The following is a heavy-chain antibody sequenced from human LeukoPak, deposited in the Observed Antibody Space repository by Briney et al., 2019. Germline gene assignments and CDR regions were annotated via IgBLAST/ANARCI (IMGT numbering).Heavy chain of an antibody. V-gene: IGHV4-30-2*01. CDR2: IYHSGST. D-gene: IGHD3-16*01. CDR1: GGSISSGGYS. CDR3: ARTRRKDAFDI. J-gene: IGHJ4*02. Sequence: SETLSLTCAVSGGSISSGGYSWSWIRQPPGKGLEWIGYIYHSGSTYYNPSLKSRVTISVDRSKNQFSLKLSSVTAADTAVYYCARTRRKDAFDIWGQGTLVTVSS.